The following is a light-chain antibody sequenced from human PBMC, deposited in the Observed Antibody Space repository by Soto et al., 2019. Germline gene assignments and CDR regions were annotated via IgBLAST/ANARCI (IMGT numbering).Light chain of an antibody. Sequence: EIVLTQSPATLSLSPGERATLSCRASQSVSSYLAWYKQKPGQAPRLLISDASNRATGIPARFSGSGSGTDFPLTVSSLEPEDFAVYYCQQRRDWPLTFGGGTKVEI. V-gene: IGKV3-11*01. CDR1: QSVSSY. J-gene: IGKJ4*01. CDR3: QQRRDWPLT. CDR2: DAS.